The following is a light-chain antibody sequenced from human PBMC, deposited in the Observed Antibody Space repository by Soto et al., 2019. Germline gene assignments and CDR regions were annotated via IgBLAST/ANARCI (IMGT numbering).Light chain of an antibody. CDR2: QDT. CDR1: KLGDKY. CDR3: QAWDSTTSGV. Sequence: YELTQPPSVSVSPGQTASVTCSGDKLGDKYACWYQQKPGQSPVLVIYQDTKRPSGIPERFSGSNSGNTATLTISGTQPMDEADYYCQAWDSTTSGVFGTGTKLTVL. J-gene: IGLJ1*01. V-gene: IGLV3-1*01.